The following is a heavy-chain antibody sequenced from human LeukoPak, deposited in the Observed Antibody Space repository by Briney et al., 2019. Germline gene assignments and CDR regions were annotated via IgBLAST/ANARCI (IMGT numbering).Heavy chain of an antibody. CDR2: IWYDGSNK. CDR3: AREKVRVVVAALDY. J-gene: IGHJ4*02. D-gene: IGHD2-15*01. Sequence: GGSLRLSCAASGFTFSSYGMHWVRQAPGKGLEWVAVIWYDGSNKYYADSVKGRFTISRDNSKNTLYLQMNSLRAEDTAVYYCAREKVRVVVAALDYWGQGTLVTVSS. V-gene: IGHV3-33*01. CDR1: GFTFSSYG.